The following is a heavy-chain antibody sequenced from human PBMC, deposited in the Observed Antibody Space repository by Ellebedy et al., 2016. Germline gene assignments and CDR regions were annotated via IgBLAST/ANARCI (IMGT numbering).Heavy chain of an antibody. Sequence: GGSLRLSCAASSFNLSYYGINWVRQAPGRGLEWISYISSSSSDMFYADSVEGRFTTSRENSKNSVFLQMNSLRLEDTAVYYCARDRGWFDPWGPGTLVTVSS. CDR2: ISSSSSDM. CDR1: SFNLSYYG. J-gene: IGHJ5*02. V-gene: IGHV3-21*05. CDR3: ARDRGWFDP. D-gene: IGHD3-16*01.